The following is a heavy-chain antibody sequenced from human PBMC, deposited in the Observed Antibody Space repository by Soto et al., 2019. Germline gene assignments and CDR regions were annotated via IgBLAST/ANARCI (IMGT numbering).Heavy chain of an antibody. Sequence: ASVKVSCKASGYTFTSYYMHWVRQAPGQGLEWMGIINPSGGSTSYAQKFQGRVTMTRDTPTSTVYMELSSLRSEDTAVYYCARDAHIVVVTAIRALGYWGQGTLVTVSS. J-gene: IGHJ4*02. D-gene: IGHD2-21*02. CDR2: INPSGGST. CDR3: ARDAHIVVVTAIRALGY. V-gene: IGHV1-46*01. CDR1: GYTFTSYY.